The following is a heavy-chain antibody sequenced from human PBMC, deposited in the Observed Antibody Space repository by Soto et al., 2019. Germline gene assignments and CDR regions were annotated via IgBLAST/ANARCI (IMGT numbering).Heavy chain of an antibody. CDR3: GKNYFFDN. Sequence: EVQLLESGGGLVQPGGSLRLSCAASGFTFSSYAMSWVRQAPGRGLEWVSSIGVGGASYYADSVEGRFVISRDNSENTVIQQMNSLRAEDTAVYYCGKNYFFDNWGQGTLVTVSS. J-gene: IGHJ4*02. V-gene: IGHV3-23*01. CDR1: GFTFSSYA. CDR2: IGVGGAS.